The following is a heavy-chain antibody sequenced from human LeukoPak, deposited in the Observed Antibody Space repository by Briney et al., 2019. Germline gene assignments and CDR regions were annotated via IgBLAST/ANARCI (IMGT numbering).Heavy chain of an antibody. Sequence: GGSLRLSCAASGFTFSDYYMSWIRQAPGKGLEWVSYVSSSGSTIYYADSVKGRFTISRDNAKNSLYLQMNSLRAEDTAVYYCAGDIVVVPAARNFDYWGQGTLVTVSS. D-gene: IGHD2-2*01. V-gene: IGHV3-11*04. CDR3: AGDIVVVPAARNFDY. CDR1: GFTFSDYY. CDR2: VSSSGSTI. J-gene: IGHJ4*02.